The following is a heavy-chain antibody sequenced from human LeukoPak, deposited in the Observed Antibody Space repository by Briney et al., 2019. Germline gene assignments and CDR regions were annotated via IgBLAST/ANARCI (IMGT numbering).Heavy chain of an antibody. V-gene: IGHV3-30*02. Sequence: GGSLRLSCAASGFTFSSYGMHWVRQAPGKGLEWVAFIRYDGSNKYYADSVKGRFTISRDNSKNTLYLQMNSLRAEDTAVYYCAKDKNYYDSSGSLLDPWGQGTPVTVSS. CDR1: GFTFSSYG. CDR3: AKDKNYYDSSGSLLDP. CDR2: IRYDGSNK. J-gene: IGHJ5*02. D-gene: IGHD3-22*01.